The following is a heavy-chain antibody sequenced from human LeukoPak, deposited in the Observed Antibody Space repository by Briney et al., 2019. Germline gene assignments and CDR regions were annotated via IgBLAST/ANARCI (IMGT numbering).Heavy chain of an antibody. CDR1: GLTFSSYR. CDR3: ARDRGGSYSAIDY. V-gene: IGHV3-48*04. D-gene: IGHD1-26*01. CDR2: ISTSSSTI. J-gene: IGHJ4*02. Sequence: PGGSLRLSWAASGLTFSSYRMRWVSQAPGKGRGWVSFISTSSSTIYYSHSVKGRFTIPRDNAKNSLYLQMNSLRAEDTAVYYCARDRGGSYSAIDYWGQGTLVTVSS.